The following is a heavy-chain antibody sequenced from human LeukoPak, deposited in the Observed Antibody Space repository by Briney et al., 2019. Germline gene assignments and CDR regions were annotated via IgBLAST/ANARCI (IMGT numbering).Heavy chain of an antibody. J-gene: IGHJ6*03. Sequence: ASVKVSCKASGYTFTGYYIHWMRQAPGQGLEWMGWMNPNSGNTGYAQKFQGRVTMTRNTSISTAYMELSSLRSEDTAVYYCARDLGSGYYYYYYMDVWGKGTTVTISS. CDR3: ARDLGSGYYYYYYMDV. D-gene: IGHD6-19*01. V-gene: IGHV1-8*02. CDR1: GYTFTGYY. CDR2: MNPNSGNT.